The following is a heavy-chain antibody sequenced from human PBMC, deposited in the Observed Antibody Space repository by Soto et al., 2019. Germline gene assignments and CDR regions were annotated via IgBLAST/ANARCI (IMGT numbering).Heavy chain of an antibody. CDR3: ARDSHSSGWSNFDS. CDR1: GGSISSYY. Sequence: QVQLQESGPGLVKPSETLSLTCTVSGGSISSYYWSWIRQPPGKGLEWVGYSYCRGSTNYNPSLRSLVTISVITSTNQFSMKLSSVTAADPAVYYFARDSHSSGWSNFDSWGQGTPVTVPA. V-gene: IGHV4-59*01. D-gene: IGHD6-19*01. CDR2: SYCRGST. J-gene: IGHJ4*02.